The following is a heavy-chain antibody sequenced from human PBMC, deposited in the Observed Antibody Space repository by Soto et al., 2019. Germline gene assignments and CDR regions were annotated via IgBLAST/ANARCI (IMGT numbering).Heavy chain of an antibody. J-gene: IGHJ6*02. D-gene: IGHD1-26*01. V-gene: IGHV3-49*03. CDR2: IRSKAYGGTT. CDR1: GFTFGDYA. CDR3: TRESRSYAYYYYYGMDV. Sequence: GGSLRLSCTASGFTFGDYAMSWFRQAPGKGLEWVGFIRSKAYGGTTEYAASVKGRFTISRDDSKSIAYLQMNSLKTEDTAVYYCTRESRSYAYYYYYGMDVWGQGTTVTVSS.